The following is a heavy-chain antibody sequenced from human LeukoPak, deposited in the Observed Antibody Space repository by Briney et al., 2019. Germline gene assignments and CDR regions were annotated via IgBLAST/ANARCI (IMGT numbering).Heavy chain of an antibody. J-gene: IGHJ1*01. CDR3: ARSQIIFPYFQH. Sequence: GASVKVSCKASGYTFISYGISWVRQAPGQGLEWMGWISTYSDNTHYAQKLQGRVTMTTDTSTSTAYMELSSLRSEDTAVYYCARSQIIFPYFQHWGQGTLVTVSS. V-gene: IGHV1-18*01. CDR1: GYTFISYG. CDR2: ISTYSDNT. D-gene: IGHD2-21*01.